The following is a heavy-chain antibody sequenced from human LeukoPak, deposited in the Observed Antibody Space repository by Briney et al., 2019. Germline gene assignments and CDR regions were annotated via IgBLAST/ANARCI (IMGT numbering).Heavy chain of an antibody. J-gene: IGHJ4*02. CDR3: ARVGPRGITMFRGAQWDFDF. D-gene: IGHD3-10*01. CDR2: ISSSSNYI. CDR1: GFSFSSYS. Sequence: GGSLRLSCAASGFSFSSYSMNWVRQAPGKGLEWVSSISSSSNYIYYSDSVKGRFTISRDNAKNSLYLQMNSLRAADTAVYYCARVGPRGITMFRGAQWDFDFWGQGTLVTVSS. V-gene: IGHV3-21*01.